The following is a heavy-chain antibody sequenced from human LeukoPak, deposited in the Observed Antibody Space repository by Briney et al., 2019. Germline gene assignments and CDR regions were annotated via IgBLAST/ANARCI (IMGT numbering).Heavy chain of an antibody. CDR3: ARDTTGFGISRYFDC. D-gene: IGHD3-10*01. J-gene: IGHJ4*02. CDR2: IIPIFGTA. V-gene: IGHV1-69*06. CDR1: GYTFTGYY. Sequence: SVKVSCKASGYTFTGYYMHWVRQAPGQGLEWMGGIIPIFGTANYAQKFQGRVTITADKSTSTAYMELSSLRSEDTAVYYCARDTTGFGISRYFDCWGQGTLVTVSS.